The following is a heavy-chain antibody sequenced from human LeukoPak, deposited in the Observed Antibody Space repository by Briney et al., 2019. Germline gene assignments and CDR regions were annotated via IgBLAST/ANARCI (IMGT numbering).Heavy chain of an antibody. CDR2: ISSSSSYI. V-gene: IGHV3-21*01. CDR1: GITGYS. CDR3: APYYYDSSGYYPEDY. J-gene: IGHJ4*02. Sequence: GGSLRLSCAASGITGYSMNWVRQAPGKGLEWVSSISSSSSYIYYADSVKGRFTISRDNAKKSVYLQMNSLRAEDTAVYYCAPYYYDSSGYYPEDYWGQGTLVTVSS. D-gene: IGHD3-22*01.